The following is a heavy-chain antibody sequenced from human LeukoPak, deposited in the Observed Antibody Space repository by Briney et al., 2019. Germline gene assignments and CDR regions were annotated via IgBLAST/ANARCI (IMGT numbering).Heavy chain of an antibody. CDR1: GYSFTSYW. Sequence: GESLKISCKASGYSFTSYWIGWVRQMPGKGLEWMGIIDPSDSETRYTPSFQGQVTISVDKSPTTAYLQWNSLKASDTAMYYCARQTAMGRSGDYWGQGTLVTVSS. CDR2: IDPSDSET. V-gene: IGHV5-51*01. J-gene: IGHJ4*02. CDR3: ARQTAMGRSGDY. D-gene: IGHD5-18*01.